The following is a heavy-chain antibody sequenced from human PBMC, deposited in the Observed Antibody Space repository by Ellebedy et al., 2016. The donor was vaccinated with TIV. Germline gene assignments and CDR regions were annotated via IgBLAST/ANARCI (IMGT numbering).Heavy chain of an antibody. D-gene: IGHD2-15*01. V-gene: IGHV3-30-3*01. CDR1: GFTFSRYA. CDR2: ISYDGSNY. Sequence: GESLKISCAASGFTFSRYAMHWVRQAPGKGLEWVAVISYDGSNYYYADSVKGRFTISRHKSKDTLYLQMNSLRADDTAVYYCARVKAYSAFDIWGQGTRVTVS. CDR3: ARVKAYSAFDI. J-gene: IGHJ3*02.